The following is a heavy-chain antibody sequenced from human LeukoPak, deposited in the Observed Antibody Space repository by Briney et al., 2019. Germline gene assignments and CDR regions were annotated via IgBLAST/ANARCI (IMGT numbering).Heavy chain of an antibody. CDR1: GFTFSSYG. V-gene: IGHV3-30*18. CDR2: ISYDGSNK. CDR3: AKGPYRLLWFGGGSSANWFDP. D-gene: IGHD3-10*01. Sequence: GGSLRLSCAASGFTFSSYGTHWVRQAPGKGLEWVAVISYDGSNKYYADSVKGRFTISRDNSKNTLYLQMNSLRAEDTAVYYCAKGPYRLLWFGGGSSANWFDPWGQGTLVTVSS. J-gene: IGHJ5*02.